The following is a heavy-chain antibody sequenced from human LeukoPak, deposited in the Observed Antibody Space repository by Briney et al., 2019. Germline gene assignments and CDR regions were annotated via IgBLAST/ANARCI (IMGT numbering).Heavy chain of an antibody. CDR1: GGSFSSSY. CDR3: ARVYGGNSQGAFDI. Sequence: SETLSLTCAVYGGSFSSSYWSWIRQPPGKGLEWIGYIYYSGSTNYNPSLKSRVTISVDTSKNQFSLKLSSVTAADTAVYYCARVYGGNSQGAFDIWGQGTMVTVSS. CDR2: IYYSGST. V-gene: IGHV4-59*01. J-gene: IGHJ3*02. D-gene: IGHD2-21*02.